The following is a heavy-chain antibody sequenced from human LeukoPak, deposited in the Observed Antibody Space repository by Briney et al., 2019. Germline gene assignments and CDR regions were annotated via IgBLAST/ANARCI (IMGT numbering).Heavy chain of an antibody. D-gene: IGHD3-3*01. J-gene: IGHJ6*03. V-gene: IGHV3-48*04. CDR3: ARDAQFWSGYSLGYYYYYMDV. CDR2: ISSSSSTI. Sequence: GGSLRLSCAASGFTFSSYSMNWVRQAPGKGLEWVSYISSSSSTIYYADSVKGRFTISRDNAKNSLYLQMNSLRAEDTAVYYCARDAQFWSGYSLGYYYYYMDVWGKGTTVTVSS. CDR1: GFTFSSYS.